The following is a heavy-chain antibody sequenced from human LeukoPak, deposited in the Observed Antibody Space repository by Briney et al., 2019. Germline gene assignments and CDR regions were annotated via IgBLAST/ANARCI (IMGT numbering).Heavy chain of an antibody. CDR2: INPNSGGT. D-gene: IGHD6-13*01. CDR3: ARSYSSSWKEYFQH. Sequence: ASVKVSCKASGYTFTGYYMHWVRQAPGQGLEWMGWINPNSGGTNYAQKFQGRVTMTRDTSISTAYVELSRLRSDDTAVYYCARSYSSSWKEYFQHWGQGTLVTVSS. CDR1: GYTFTGYY. J-gene: IGHJ1*01. V-gene: IGHV1-2*02.